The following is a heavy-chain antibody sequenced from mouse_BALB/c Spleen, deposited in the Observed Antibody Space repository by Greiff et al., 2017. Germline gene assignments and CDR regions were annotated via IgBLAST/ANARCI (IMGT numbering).Heavy chain of an antibody. D-gene: IGHD2-10*02. V-gene: IGHV1-54*01. J-gene: IGHJ1*01. CDR3: ARAYGNCPGRYFDV. CDR1: GYAFTNYL. CDR2: INPGSGGT. Sequence: VQLQQSGAELVRPGTSVKVSCKASGYAFTNYLIEWVKQRPGQGLEWIGVINPGSGGTNYNEKFKGKATLTADKSSSTAYMQLSSLTSDDSAVYFCARAYGNCPGRYFDVGGAGTTVTVSS.